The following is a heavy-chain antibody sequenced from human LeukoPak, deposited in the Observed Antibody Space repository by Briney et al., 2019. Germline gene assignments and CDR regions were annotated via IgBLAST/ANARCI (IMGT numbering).Heavy chain of an antibody. CDR1: GYTFTSYG. V-gene: IGHV1-8*02. CDR2: MNPNSGNT. D-gene: IGHD3-16*01. J-gene: IGHJ6*02. Sequence: GASVKVSCKASGYTFTSYGINWVRQATGQGLEWMGWMNPNSGNTGYAQKFQGRVTMTRNTSISTAYMELSSLRSEDTAVYYCARGASIIGNYYYYGMDVWGQGTTVTVSS. CDR3: ARGASIIGNYYYYGMDV.